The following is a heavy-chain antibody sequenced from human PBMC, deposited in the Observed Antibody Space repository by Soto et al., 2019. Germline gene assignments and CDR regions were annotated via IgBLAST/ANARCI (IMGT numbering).Heavy chain of an antibody. CDR1: GYTLPGYY. CDR2: INPNSGGT. D-gene: IGHD5-18*01. CDR3: ARSPAGYSYGYYYFDY. J-gene: IGHJ4*02. Sequence: GASVKVSCKASGYTLPGYYMHWVRQAPGQGLEWMGWINPNSGGTNYAQKFQGRVTMTRDTSISTAYMELSRLRSDDTAVYYCARSPAGYSYGYYYFDYWGQGTLVTVSS. V-gene: IGHV1-2*02.